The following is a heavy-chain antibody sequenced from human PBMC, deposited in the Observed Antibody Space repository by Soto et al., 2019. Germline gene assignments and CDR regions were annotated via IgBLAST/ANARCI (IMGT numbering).Heavy chain of an antibody. D-gene: IGHD3-3*01. CDR3: AKGERLLEWFNWFDP. CDR2: ISGSGGST. J-gene: IGHJ5*02. CDR1: GFTFSSYA. V-gene: IGHV3-23*01. Sequence: GGCLRLSCAASGFTFSSYAMSWVRQAPGKGLEWVSAISGSGGSTYYADSVKGRFTISRDNSKNTLYLQMNSLRAEDTAVYYCAKGERLLEWFNWFDPWGQGTLVTVSS.